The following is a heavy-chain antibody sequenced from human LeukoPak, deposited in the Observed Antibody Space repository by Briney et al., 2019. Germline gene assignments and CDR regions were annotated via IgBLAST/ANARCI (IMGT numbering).Heavy chain of an antibody. CDR3: ARNNLLATSGAFDI. D-gene: IGHD3-10*01. J-gene: IGHJ3*02. CDR1: GGSISSYY. CDR2: IYTSGST. Sequence: SETLSLTCTVSGGSISSYYWSWIRQPAGKGLEWIGRIYTSGSTNYNPSLKSRVTMSVDTSKNQFSLKLSSVTAADTAVYYCARNNLLATSGAFDIWGQGTMVTVSS. V-gene: IGHV4-4*07.